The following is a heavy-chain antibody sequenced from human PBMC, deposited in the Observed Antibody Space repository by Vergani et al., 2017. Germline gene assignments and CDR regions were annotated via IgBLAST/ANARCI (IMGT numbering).Heavy chain of an antibody. CDR2: INHSGST. CDR1: GGSISSSSYY. CDR3: ARASVIKRDGYNYSAFDI. J-gene: IGHJ3*02. D-gene: IGHD5-24*01. Sequence: QLQLQESGPGLVKPSETLSLTCTVSGGSISSSSYYWGWIRQPPGKGLEWIGEINHSGSTNYNPSRKSRVTIPVDTSKNQFALKLSSVTAADTAVYYCARASVIKRDGYNYSAFDIWGQGTMVTVSS. V-gene: IGHV4-39*07.